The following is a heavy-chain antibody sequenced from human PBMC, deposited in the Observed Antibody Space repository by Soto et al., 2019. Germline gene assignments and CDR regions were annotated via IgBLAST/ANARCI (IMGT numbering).Heavy chain of an antibody. CDR1: GGSISSSNW. J-gene: IGHJ4*02. V-gene: IGHV4-4*02. CDR2: IYHSVST. D-gene: IGHD1-1*01. Sequence: QVQLQESGPGLVKPSGTLSLTCAVSGGSISSSNWWSWVRQPPGKGLEWIGEIYHSVSTNYNPSLKTRVTISVDKSKNQFSLKLSSVTTADTAVYYCARGLYNWNDAVFDYWGQGTLVTVSS. CDR3: ARGLYNWNDAVFDY.